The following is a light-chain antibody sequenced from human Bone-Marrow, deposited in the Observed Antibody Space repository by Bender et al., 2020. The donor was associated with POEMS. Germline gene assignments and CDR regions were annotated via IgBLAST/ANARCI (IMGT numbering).Light chain of an antibody. V-gene: IGLV2-23*01. CDR1: RGDIGSFNI. Sequence: QSALTQPAYVSGSPGQSITVSCTGTRGDIGSFNIVSWYQQHPGKAPKLLIYETTGRPSGVSDRFSGSKSGNTASLTISGLQGGDEADYYCCSYAGSSTYVFGTGTKLTVL. J-gene: IGLJ1*01. CDR3: CSYAGSSTYV. CDR2: ETT.